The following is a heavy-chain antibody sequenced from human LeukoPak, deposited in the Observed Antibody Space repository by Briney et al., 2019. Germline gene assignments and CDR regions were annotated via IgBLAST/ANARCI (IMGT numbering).Heavy chain of an antibody. V-gene: IGHV3-23*01. J-gene: IGHJ5*02. Sequence: GGFLRISLSAPGFKFSNYGLKLVPQAPGKGLEWVSSITGSGGSTYYAGSVKGRFTISRGNAKNSLYLQMNSLRAEDTAVYYCARGRANVAAADNWFDPWGQGTLVTVSS. CDR3: ARGRANVAAADNWFDP. CDR1: GFKFSNYG. CDR2: ITGSGGST. D-gene: IGHD6-13*01.